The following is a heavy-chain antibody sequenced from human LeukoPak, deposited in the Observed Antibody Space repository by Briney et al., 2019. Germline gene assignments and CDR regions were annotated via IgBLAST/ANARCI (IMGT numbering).Heavy chain of an antibody. CDR3: ARVAARVSLDY. Sequence: GGSLRLSCAPSGFTFSSYSMHWVRQAPGKGLEYVSAISSNGGSTYYASSVKGRFTISRDNSRHTLYLQMGSLRAEDMAVYYCARVAARVSLDYWGQGTLVTVSS. CDR1: GFTFSSYS. D-gene: IGHD2-15*01. V-gene: IGHV3-64*01. J-gene: IGHJ4*02. CDR2: ISSNGGST.